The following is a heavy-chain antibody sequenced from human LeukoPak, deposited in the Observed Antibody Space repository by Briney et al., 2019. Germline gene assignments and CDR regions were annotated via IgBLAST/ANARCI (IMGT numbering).Heavy chain of an antibody. CDR3: ANAVRLRLAFDI. CDR1: GFTFTNYG. Sequence: PGGSLRLSCAASGFTFTNYGMNWVRQAPGKGLEWLSGISPRGGGTYYADSVKGRFTISRDDSKNTLSLQMNSLRAEDTAVYYCANAVRLRLAFDIWGQGTMVTVSS. CDR2: ISPRGGGT. J-gene: IGHJ3*02. V-gene: IGHV3-23*01. D-gene: IGHD5-12*01.